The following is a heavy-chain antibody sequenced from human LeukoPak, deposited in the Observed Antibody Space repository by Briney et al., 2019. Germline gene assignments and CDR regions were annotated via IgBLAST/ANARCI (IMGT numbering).Heavy chain of an antibody. CDR2: ITTSSAT. D-gene: IGHD2-2*01. J-gene: IGHJ1*01. CDR3: AKNSPKPAGTYFQH. CDR1: GFAFSTHT. Sequence: PGGSLRLSCAASGFAFSTHTMTWVRLAPAPGKELEWVSTITTSSATYYADSLKGRFTISRDNSKNTLYLQINSLRAEDTAVYYCAKNSPKPAGTYFQHCGQGTLVTVSS. V-gene: IGHV3-23*01.